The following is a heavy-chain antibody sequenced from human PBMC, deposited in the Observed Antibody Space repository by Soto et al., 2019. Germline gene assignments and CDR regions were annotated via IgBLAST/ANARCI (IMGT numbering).Heavy chain of an antibody. V-gene: IGHV3-15*01. CDR1: VFTFSNAW. D-gene: IGHD3-22*01. Sequence: RGSLLLSCASSVFTFSNAWMSWVGQAPGKGLDWVGRIKSKTDGGTTDYAAPVKGRFTISRDDSKNTLFLLMDSLKTEDSAVYYCTTLEHYYYTSGYSDYWGQGTLVTVSS. CDR3: TTLEHYYYTSGYSDY. CDR2: IKSKTDGGTT. J-gene: IGHJ4*02.